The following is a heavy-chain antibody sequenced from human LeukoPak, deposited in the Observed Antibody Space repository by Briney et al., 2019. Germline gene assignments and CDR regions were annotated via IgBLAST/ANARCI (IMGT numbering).Heavy chain of an antibody. D-gene: IGHD2-15*01. V-gene: IGHV3-23*01. Sequence: GGSLRLSCAASGFIFSDYAMNWVRQAPGKGLEWVSSITASSGNTFYADPVKGRFTISRENSKNTLYLQMNSLRPEDTAIYYRANRYCSGGSCYFDNWGQGTLVTVSS. J-gene: IGHJ4*02. CDR3: ANRYCSGGSCYFDN. CDR1: GFIFSDYA. CDR2: ITASSGNT.